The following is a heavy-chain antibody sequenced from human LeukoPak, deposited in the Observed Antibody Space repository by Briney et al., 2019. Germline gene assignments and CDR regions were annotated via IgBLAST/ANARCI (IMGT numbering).Heavy chain of an antibody. J-gene: IGHJ4*02. CDR3: ARLAQTYYGFWSGYYDDY. CDR1: GGSFSGYY. D-gene: IGHD3-3*01. Sequence: SETLSLTCAVYGGSFSGYYWSWIRQPPGKGLEWIGEINHSGSTNYNPSLKSRVTISVDTSKNQFSLKLSSVTAADTAVYYCARLAQTYYGFWSGYYDDYWGQGTLVTVSS. V-gene: IGHV4-34*01. CDR2: INHSGST.